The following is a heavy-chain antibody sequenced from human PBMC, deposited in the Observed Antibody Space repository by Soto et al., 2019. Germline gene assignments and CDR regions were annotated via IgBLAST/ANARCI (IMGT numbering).Heavy chain of an antibody. D-gene: IGHD4-4*01. CDR2: IVVGSGNT. J-gene: IGHJ6*02. CDR3: AATTVMKAIFHPYYYYGMDV. Sequence: SVKVSCKASGFTFTSSAVQWVRQARGQRLEWIGWIVVGSGNTNYAQKFQERVTITRDMSTSTAYMELSSLRSEDTAVYYCAATTVMKAIFHPYYYYGMDVWGQGTTVTVSS. V-gene: IGHV1-58*01. CDR1: GFTFTSSA.